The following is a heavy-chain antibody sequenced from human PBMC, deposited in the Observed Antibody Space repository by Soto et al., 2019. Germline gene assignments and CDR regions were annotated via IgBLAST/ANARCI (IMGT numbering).Heavy chain of an antibody. CDR3: GRCYWIVGSFFTWWYFDL. CDR1: GYSFDTFG. D-gene: IGHD2-15*01. V-gene: IGHV1-18*01. J-gene: IGHJ2*01. Sequence: QVQVVQSGAEVKKPGASVKVACKASGYSFDTFGMSWVRQAPGQGLEWMGWISIEKGDTNSAQKVQDSATMTTDTSTSTAYMELRSLTSDVTSVYYCGRCYWIVGSFFTWWYFDLWGRGTLVTVSS. CDR2: ISIEKGDT.